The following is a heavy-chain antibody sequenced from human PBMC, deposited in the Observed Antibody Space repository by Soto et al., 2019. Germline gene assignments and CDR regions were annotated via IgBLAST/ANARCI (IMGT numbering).Heavy chain of an antibody. CDR3: ARLTTVTAPDDY. CDR1: GGTFSSYT. Sequence: QVQLVQSGAEVKKPGSSVKVSCKASGGTFSSYTISWVRQAPGQGLEWMGRIIPILGIANYAQKFQGRATITADKSTSTAYMELSSLRSEDTAVYYCARLTTVTAPDDYWGQGALVTVSS. CDR2: IIPILGIA. V-gene: IGHV1-69*02. D-gene: IGHD4-17*01. J-gene: IGHJ4*02.